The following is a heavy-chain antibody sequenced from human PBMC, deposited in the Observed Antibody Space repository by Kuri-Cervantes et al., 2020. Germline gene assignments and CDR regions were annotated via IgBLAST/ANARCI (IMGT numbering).Heavy chain of an antibody. CDR2: INWNGGST. CDR1: GFTFSSYW. V-gene: IGHV3-20*04. Sequence: GESLKISCAASGFTFSSYWMHWVRQAPGKGLVWVSGINWNGGSTGYADSVKGRFTISRDNAKNSLYLQMNSLRAEDTALYYCAKDLLNYYDSSGLRAFDIWGQGTMVTVSS. D-gene: IGHD3-22*01. J-gene: IGHJ3*02. CDR3: AKDLLNYYDSSGLRAFDI.